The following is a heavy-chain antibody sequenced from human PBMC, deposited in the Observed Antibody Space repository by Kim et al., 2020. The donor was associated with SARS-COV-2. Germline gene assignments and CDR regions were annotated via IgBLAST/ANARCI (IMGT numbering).Heavy chain of an antibody. CDR3: AKDYRIAVAKRPLDY. CDR1: GFTFSSYG. Sequence: GGSLRLSCAASGFTFSSYGMHWVRQAPGKGLEWVAVISYDGSNKYYADSVKGRFTISRDNSKNTLYLQMNSLRAEDTAVYYCAKDYRIAVAKRPLDYWGQGTLVTVSS. J-gene: IGHJ4*02. CDR2: ISYDGSNK. D-gene: IGHD6-19*01. V-gene: IGHV3-30*18.